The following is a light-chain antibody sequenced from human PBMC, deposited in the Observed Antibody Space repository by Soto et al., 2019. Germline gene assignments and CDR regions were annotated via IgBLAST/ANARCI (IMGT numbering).Light chain of an antibody. CDR1: QSISRW. Sequence: IHMTQSTSTLSASVGARVSVTCRARQSISRWLAWYQQKPGKAPQALIYDASSLKSVVPSRFSSNGAGTEFTLTISSLQPDDFATYYCQQYNTYSTFGQGTRLDIK. CDR2: DAS. CDR3: QQYNTYST. V-gene: IGKV1-5*01. J-gene: IGKJ5*01.